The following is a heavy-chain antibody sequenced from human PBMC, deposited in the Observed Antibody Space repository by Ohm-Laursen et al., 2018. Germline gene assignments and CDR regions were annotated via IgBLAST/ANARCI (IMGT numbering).Heavy chain of an antibody. V-gene: IGHV4-34*01. J-gene: IGHJ5*02. CDR3: ARRGRSNWFDP. Sequence: SETLSLTCTVYGGSFSGYYWSWIRQPPGKGLEWIGEINHSGSTNYNPSLKSRVTISVNTSKNHFSLKLSSVTAADTAVYYCARRGRSNWFDPWGQGTLVTVSS. CDR1: GGSFSGYY. CDR2: INHSGST.